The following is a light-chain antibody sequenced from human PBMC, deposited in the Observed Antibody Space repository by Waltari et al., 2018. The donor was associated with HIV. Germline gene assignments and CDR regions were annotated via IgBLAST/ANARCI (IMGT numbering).Light chain of an antibody. CDR1: SSNIGSNF. CDR3: AAWTDSRYVV. J-gene: IGLJ2*01. CDR2: RTN. Sequence: QSVLTQPPSASGAPGQRVTISCSGSSSNIGSNFVYWYQQLQGKAPKLLIYRTNQRPSGVPDRFSCSKSGTSASLAISGLRSEDEADYYCAAWTDSRYVVFGGGTKLTVL. V-gene: IGLV1-47*01.